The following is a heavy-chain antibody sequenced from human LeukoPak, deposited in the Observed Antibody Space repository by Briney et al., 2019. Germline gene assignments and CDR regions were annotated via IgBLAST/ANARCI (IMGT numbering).Heavy chain of an antibody. D-gene: IGHD3-3*01. CDR3: ARRDFALFGVITSFDS. CDR1: GESFSGFY. V-gene: IGHV4-34*01. CDR2: INHSGDI. Sequence: SQTLSLTCGVYGESFSGFYWSWIRQTPGKGLQWIGEINHSGDINYNPSLESRVTISVDTSKRQFSLRLSSVTAADTAVYYCARRDFALFGVITSFDSWGQGTRVTISS. J-gene: IGHJ4*02.